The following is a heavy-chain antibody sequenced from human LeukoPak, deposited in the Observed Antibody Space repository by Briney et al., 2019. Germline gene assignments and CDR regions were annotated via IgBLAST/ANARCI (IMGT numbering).Heavy chain of an antibody. V-gene: IGHV3-21*01. D-gene: IGHD3-9*01. Sequence: PGGSLRLSCAASGFTFSSYSMNWVRQAPGKGLEWVSSISSSSSYIYYADSVKGRFTISRDNSKNTLYLQMNSLRAEDTAVYYCAKDRALLRYFDWSPTTDYWGQGTLVTVSS. CDR3: AKDRALLRYFDWSPTTDY. CDR2: ISSSSSYI. CDR1: GFTFSSYS. J-gene: IGHJ4*02.